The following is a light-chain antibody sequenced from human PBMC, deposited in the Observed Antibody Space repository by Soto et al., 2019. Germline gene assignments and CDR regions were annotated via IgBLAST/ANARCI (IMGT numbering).Light chain of an antibody. Sequence: SNELTQPLSVSVALGQTARITCGGNNIGSKNVHWYQQKPGQAPVLVIYRDSNRPSGIPERFSGSNSGNTATLTISRAQAGDEADYYCQVWDSSTAVFGTGTKVTVL. J-gene: IGLJ1*01. CDR2: RDS. CDR3: QVWDSSTAV. CDR1: NIGSKN. V-gene: IGLV3-9*01.